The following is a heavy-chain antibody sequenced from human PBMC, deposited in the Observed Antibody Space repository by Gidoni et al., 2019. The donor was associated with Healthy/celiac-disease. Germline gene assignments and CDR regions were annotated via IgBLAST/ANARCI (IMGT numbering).Heavy chain of an antibody. D-gene: IGHD6-6*01. CDR3: ARDSYSSSPVYYYYYGMDV. CDR1: GFTFSSYS. V-gene: IGHV3-21*01. J-gene: IGHJ6*02. CDR2: ISSSSSYI. Sequence: EVQLVESGGGLVKPGGSLRLSCAASGFTFSSYSRNWVRQAPGKGLEWVSSISSSSSYIYYADSVKGRFTISRDNAKNSLYLQMNSLRAEDTAVYYCARDSYSSSPVYYYYYGMDVWGQGTTVTVSS.